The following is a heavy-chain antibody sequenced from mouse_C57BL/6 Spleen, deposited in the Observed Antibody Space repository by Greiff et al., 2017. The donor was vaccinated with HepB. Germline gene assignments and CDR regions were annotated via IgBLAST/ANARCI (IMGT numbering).Heavy chain of an antibody. V-gene: IGHV1-82*01. D-gene: IGHD1-1*01. CDR2: IYPGDGDT. CDR3: ASGYYYGSHWYFDV. Sequence: VQLQQSGPELVKPGASVKISCKASGYAFSSSWMNWVKQRPGKGLEWIGRIYPGDGDTNYNGKFKGKATLTADKSSSTASMQLSSLTSEVSAVYFSASGYYYGSHWYFDVGGTGTTVTVSS. J-gene: IGHJ1*03. CDR1: GYAFSSSW.